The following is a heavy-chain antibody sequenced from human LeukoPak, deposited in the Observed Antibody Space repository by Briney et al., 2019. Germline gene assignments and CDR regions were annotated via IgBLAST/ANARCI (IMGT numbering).Heavy chain of an antibody. CDR2: INPNSGGT. CDR3: ARASYYYDGSGSAIDAFDI. Sequence: ASVKVSCKASGYTLTGYYMHWVRQAPGQGLEWMGRINPNSGGTDYAQKFQGRVTMTRDTSVSTAYMELSRLRSDDTAMYYCARASYYYDGSGSAIDAFDIWGQGTMVTVSS. J-gene: IGHJ3*02. CDR1: GYTLTGYY. V-gene: IGHV1-2*06. D-gene: IGHD3-22*01.